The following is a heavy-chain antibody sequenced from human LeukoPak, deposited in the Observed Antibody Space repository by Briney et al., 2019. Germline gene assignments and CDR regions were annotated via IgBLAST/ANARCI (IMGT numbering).Heavy chain of an antibody. CDR2: SNTDGRST. D-gene: IGHD4-23*01. V-gene: IGHV3-74*03. CDR3: YGANAEQ. J-gene: IGHJ1*01. CDR1: GFALSRYW. Sequence: GGSLTLSCAASGFALSRYWMHWVRQAPATGLVWVSGSNTDGRSTMYAASVKGRFNIARENAKNTLYLQMNSLRAEDTAVYYRYGANAEQWGQGTLVTVS.